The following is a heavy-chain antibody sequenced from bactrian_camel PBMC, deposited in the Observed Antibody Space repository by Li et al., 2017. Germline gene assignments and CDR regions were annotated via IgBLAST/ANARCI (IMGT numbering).Heavy chain of an antibody. Sequence: HVQLVESGGGSVQAGGSLRLSCAGASGYLPRKYCMAWFRQAPGKEREGVAAIYSTGYTWYADSVKGRFRISQDNAKNTMYLEMDSLKPEDTAMYFCAAPARYCTGGHDTEDFGHWGQGTQVTVS. J-gene: IGHJ6*01. CDR1: GYLPRKYC. D-gene: IGHD7*01. CDR2: IYSTGYT. CDR3: AAPARYCTGGHDTEDFGH. V-gene: IGHV3S53*01.